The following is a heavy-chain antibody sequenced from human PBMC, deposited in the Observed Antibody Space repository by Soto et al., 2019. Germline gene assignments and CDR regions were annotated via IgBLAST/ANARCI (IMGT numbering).Heavy chain of an antibody. D-gene: IGHD3-16*01. J-gene: IGHJ4*02. CDR3: THRRVGRELDY. CDR1: GFSLSTTGVG. V-gene: IGHV2-5*02. Sequence: QMTLKESGPTLVKPTQTLTLTCTFSGFSLSTTGVGVGWIRQSPGKALEWLALIYWDDDTRYSPSLKSRLTVTKVTSKNQVVLTMTNMDPVDTATYYCTHRRVGRELDYWGQETLVTVSS. CDR2: IYWDDDT.